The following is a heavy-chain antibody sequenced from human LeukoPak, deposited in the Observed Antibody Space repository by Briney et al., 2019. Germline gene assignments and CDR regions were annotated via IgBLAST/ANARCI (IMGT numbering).Heavy chain of an antibody. CDR2: IYYSGST. Sequence: PSETLSLTCTVSGGSISSYYWSWIRQPPGKGLEWIGYIYYSGSTNYNPSLKSRVTISVDTSKNQFSLTLSSVTAPDTAVYYCARFTSAMGVYGSGSYAFDSGGQGPMVTVSS. V-gene: IGHV4-59*01. CDR3: ARFTSAMGVYGSGSYAFDS. D-gene: IGHD3-10*01. J-gene: IGHJ3*02. CDR1: GGSISSYY.